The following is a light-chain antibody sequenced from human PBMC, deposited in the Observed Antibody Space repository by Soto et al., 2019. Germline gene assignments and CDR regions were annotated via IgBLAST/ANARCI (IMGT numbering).Light chain of an antibody. J-gene: IGLJ2*01. CDR1: SSDVGGYTY. V-gene: IGLV2-14*01. CDR3: SSYTTSSASDVI. CDR2: EVN. Sequence: QSVLTQPASVSGSPGQSITLSCTGTSSDVGGYTYVSWYQQHPGKAPKLMIYEVNNRPSGISNRFSGSKSGNTASLTISGLQAEDEADYYCSSYTTSSASDVIFGGGTKLTVL.